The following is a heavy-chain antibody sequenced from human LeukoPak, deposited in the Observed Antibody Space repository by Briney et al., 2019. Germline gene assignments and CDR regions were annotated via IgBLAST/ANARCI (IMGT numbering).Heavy chain of an antibody. CDR1: GGSFSGYY. J-gene: IGHJ5*02. D-gene: IGHD3-16*02. CDR2: IYTSGST. Sequence: SETLSLTCAVYGGSFSGYYWSWIRQPAGKGLEWIGRIYTSGSTNYNPSLKSRLTISVDTSKNQFSLRLSSVTAADTAVYYCARHRRYDYVWGSYRGIVEWFDPWGQGTLVTVSS. V-gene: IGHV4-59*10. CDR3: ARHRRYDYVWGSYRGIVEWFDP.